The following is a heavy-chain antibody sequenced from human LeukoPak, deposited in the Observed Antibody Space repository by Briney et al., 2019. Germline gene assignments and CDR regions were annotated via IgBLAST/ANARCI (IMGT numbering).Heavy chain of an antibody. CDR1: GFTFSNAW. J-gene: IGHJ4*02. D-gene: IGHD2-21*02. CDR3: TTSLAYCVGDCYPTR. CDR2: IKSKTVGGTT. V-gene: IGHV3-15*01. Sequence: GGSLRLSCAASGFTFSNAWMSWVRQAPGKGLEWVDRIKSKTVGGTTDYAPPVKGRFTISRDDSKNTVYLQMDSLKTEDTAVYYCTTSLAYCVGDCYPTRWGQGTLVTVSS.